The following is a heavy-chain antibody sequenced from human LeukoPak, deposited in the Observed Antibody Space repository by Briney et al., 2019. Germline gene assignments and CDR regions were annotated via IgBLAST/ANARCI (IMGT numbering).Heavy chain of an antibody. D-gene: IGHD4-17*01. Sequence: ASVKVSCKASGYTFTGYYMHWVRQAPGQGLKWMGWINPKSGGTNYAQKFQGRVTMTRDTSISTAYMELSRLRSDDTAVYYCARRGRTVTTRDSYWYFDLWGRGTLVTVSP. CDR2: INPKSGGT. CDR3: ARRGRTVTTRDSYWYFDL. V-gene: IGHV1-2*02. J-gene: IGHJ2*01. CDR1: GYTFTGYY.